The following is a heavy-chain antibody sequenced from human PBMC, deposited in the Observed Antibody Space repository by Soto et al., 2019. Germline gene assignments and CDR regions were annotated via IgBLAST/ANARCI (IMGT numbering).Heavy chain of an antibody. CDR1: GFTFSNAW. V-gene: IGHV3-21*01. CDR2: ISSSSSYI. CDR3: ARESNDPY. D-gene: IGHD4-4*01. J-gene: IGHJ4*02. Sequence: GGSLRLSCAASGFTFSNAWINWVRQAPGKGLEWVSSISSSSSYIYYADSVKGRFTISRDNAKNSLYLQMNSLRAEDTAVYYCARESNDPYWGQGTLVTVSS.